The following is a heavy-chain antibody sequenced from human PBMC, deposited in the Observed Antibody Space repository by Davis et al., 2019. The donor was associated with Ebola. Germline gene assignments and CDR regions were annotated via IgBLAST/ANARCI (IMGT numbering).Heavy chain of an antibody. Sequence: PGGSLRLSCEGSGFTFSTYSMNWVRQAPGKGLEWVAYIGSSGTVIYYADAVKGRFTISRDNVDNSVFLQMNGLRDEDTAVYYCARDNYGSGFDYWGQGTLVTVSS. CDR2: IGSSGTVI. D-gene: IGHD3-10*01. CDR1: GFTFSTYS. V-gene: IGHV3-48*02. J-gene: IGHJ4*02. CDR3: ARDNYGSGFDY.